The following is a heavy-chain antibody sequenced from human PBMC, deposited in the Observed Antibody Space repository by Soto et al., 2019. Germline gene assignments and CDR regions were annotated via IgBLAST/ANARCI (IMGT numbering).Heavy chain of an antibody. CDR2: MNPNTGNT. CDR1: GYTFSSYD. V-gene: IGHV1-8*01. Sequence: QVQLVQSGAEVKKPGASVKVSCKASGYTFSSYDINWVRQATGQGLEWMGWMNPNTGNTVYAQKCXXRVTMTRNTSITTAYMALSSLRSEDTAVYYCARERAYGMDVWGQGTTVTVSS. CDR3: ARERAYGMDV. J-gene: IGHJ6*02.